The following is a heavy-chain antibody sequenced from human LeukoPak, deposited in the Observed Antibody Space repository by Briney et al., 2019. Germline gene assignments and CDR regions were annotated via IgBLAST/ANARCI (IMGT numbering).Heavy chain of an antibody. Sequence: PGGSLRLSRAASGFTFSTFGMTWVRQAPGKGLEWISYISSSSRTIYYSDSVKGRFTISRDNGKDSLHLQMNSLSVDDTATYFCARVHALKPEAFDLWGQGTLVTVSS. J-gene: IGHJ4*02. CDR2: ISSSSRTI. D-gene: IGHD1-14*01. CDR3: ARVHALKPEAFDL. CDR1: GFTFSTFG. V-gene: IGHV3-48*01.